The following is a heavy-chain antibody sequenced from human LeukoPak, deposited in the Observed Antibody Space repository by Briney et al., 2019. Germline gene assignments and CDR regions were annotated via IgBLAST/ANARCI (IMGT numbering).Heavy chain of an antibody. CDR2: INHSGST. D-gene: IGHD3-9*01. Sequence: SETLSLTCAVYDGSFGGYYWTWIRQPPGKGLEWIGEINHSGSTNYNPSLKSRVTISVDTSKNQFSLKLTSVTAADTAVYYCARVHGYYDILTGYYRYYFDYWGQGTLVTVSS. CDR1: DGSFGGYY. CDR3: ARVHGYYDILTGYYRYYFDY. V-gene: IGHV4-34*01. J-gene: IGHJ4*02.